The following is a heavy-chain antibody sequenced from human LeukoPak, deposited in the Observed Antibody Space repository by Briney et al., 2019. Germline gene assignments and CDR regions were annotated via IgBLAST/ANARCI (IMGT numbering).Heavy chain of an antibody. CDR1: GFTFSSYA. Sequence: GGSLRLSCAASGFTFSSYAMSWVRQAPGKGLEWVSAISGSGGSTYYADSVKGRFTISRDNSKNTLYLQMNSLRAEDTAVYYCATMVRGGYGMDVWGQGTTVTVSS. CDR3: ATMVRGGYGMDV. CDR2: ISGSGGST. J-gene: IGHJ6*02. D-gene: IGHD3-10*01. V-gene: IGHV3-23*01.